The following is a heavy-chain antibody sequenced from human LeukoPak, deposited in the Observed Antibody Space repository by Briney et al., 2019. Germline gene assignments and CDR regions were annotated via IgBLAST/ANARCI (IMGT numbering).Heavy chain of an antibody. J-gene: IGHJ4*02. CDR1: GGSISSYY. V-gene: IGHV4-59*01. CDR2: IYYSGST. Sequence: PSETLSLTCTVSGGSISSYYWSWIRQPPGKGLEWIGYIYYSGSTNYNPSLKSRVTISVDTSKNQSSLKLSSVTAADTAVYYCARVFSVADYYFDYWGQGTLVAVSS. D-gene: IGHD6-19*01. CDR3: ARVFSVADYYFDY.